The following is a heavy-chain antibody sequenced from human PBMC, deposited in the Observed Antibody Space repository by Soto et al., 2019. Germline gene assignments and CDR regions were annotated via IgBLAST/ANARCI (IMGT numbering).Heavy chain of an antibody. Sequence: PSETLSLTCTVSGGSISSNYWSWIRQPPGKGLEWIGYIYYRGNTNYNPSLKSRVTISVDTSKNQFSLKLNSVTAADTAVYFCARETYYDNSGYYFDYWGQGTLVTVSS. CDR2: IYYRGNT. CDR1: GGSISSNY. J-gene: IGHJ4*02. D-gene: IGHD3-22*01. V-gene: IGHV4-59*01. CDR3: ARETYYDNSGYYFDY.